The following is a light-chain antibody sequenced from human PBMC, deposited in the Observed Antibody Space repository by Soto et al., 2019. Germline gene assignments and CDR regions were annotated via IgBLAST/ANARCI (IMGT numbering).Light chain of an antibody. CDR3: QQYGNFPLT. J-gene: IGKJ4*01. CDR2: AAF. Sequence: EIVLTQSPGTLSLSPGDRATLSCRASQSVSRNYLAWYQQKRGQVPRLLIYAAFSRATGIPDRFSGSGSGADFTLTISRLEPEDFAVYYCQQYGNFPLTFGGGTKVEIK. CDR1: QSVSRNY. V-gene: IGKV3-20*01.